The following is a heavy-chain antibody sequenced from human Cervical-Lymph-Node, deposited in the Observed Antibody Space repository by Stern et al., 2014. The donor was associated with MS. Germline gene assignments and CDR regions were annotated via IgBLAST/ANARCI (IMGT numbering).Heavy chain of an antibody. V-gene: IGHV3-33*01. D-gene: IGHD5-24*01. CDR3: ARGHIPYAYNYLFDY. CDR2: AWYDGSTA. CDR1: GFTFSSYG. J-gene: IGHJ4*02. Sequence: VHLVESGGGVVQPGTSLRLSCAASGFTFSSYGMHWVRQAPGQGLEWVALAWYDGSTAYYTNSVKGRFTISRDKSKNTLSLQMNSLTAEDTAVYYCARGHIPYAYNYLFDYWGQGTLVTVSS.